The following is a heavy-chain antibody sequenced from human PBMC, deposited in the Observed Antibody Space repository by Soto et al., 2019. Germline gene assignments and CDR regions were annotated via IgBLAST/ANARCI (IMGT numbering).Heavy chain of an antibody. CDR1: GFTFSSYW. Sequence: GGSLRLSCAASGFTFSSYWMHWVRQAPGKGMVWVSRINSDGSSTSYADSVKGRFTISRDNAKSTLYLQMNSLRAEVTAVYYCARYLEQLPLQGYYYGMDVWGQGTTVTVSS. V-gene: IGHV3-74*01. J-gene: IGHJ6*02. D-gene: IGHD6-13*01. CDR3: ARYLEQLPLQGYYYGMDV. CDR2: INSDGSST.